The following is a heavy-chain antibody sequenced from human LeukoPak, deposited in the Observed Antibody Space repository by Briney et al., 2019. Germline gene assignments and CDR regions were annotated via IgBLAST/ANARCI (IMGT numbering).Heavy chain of an antibody. V-gene: IGHV4-61*01. Sequence: SETLSLSCTVSGGSVSSGSYFWSWIRQPPGKGLEWIGYIYYSGSTYYNPSLKSRVTISVDTSKNQFSLKLSSVTAADTAVYYCARRKWELVDYGMDVWGQGTTVTVSS. CDR3: ARRKWELVDYGMDV. CDR1: GGSVSSGSYF. J-gene: IGHJ6*02. CDR2: IYYSGST. D-gene: IGHD1-26*01.